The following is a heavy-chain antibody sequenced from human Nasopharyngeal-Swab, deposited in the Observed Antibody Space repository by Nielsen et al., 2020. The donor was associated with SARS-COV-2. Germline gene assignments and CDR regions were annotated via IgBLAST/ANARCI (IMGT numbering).Heavy chain of an antibody. J-gene: IGHJ4*02. V-gene: IGHV3-53*01. CDR1: GFTVSSNY. CDR2: IYSGGST. D-gene: IGHD2-15*01. CDR3: ARATPTYSGGDFDY. Sequence: GESLKISCAASGFTVSSNYMSWVCQAPGKGLEWVSVIYSGGSTYYADSVKGRFTISRDNSKNTLYLQMNSLRAEDTAVYYCARATPTYSGGDFDYWGQGTLVTVSS.